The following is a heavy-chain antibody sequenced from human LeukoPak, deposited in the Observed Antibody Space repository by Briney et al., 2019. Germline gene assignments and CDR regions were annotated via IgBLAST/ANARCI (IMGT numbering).Heavy chain of an antibody. V-gene: IGHV4-31*01. CDR3: ARDQVVPAAIGYYYYGMDV. CDR1: GGSISSGGYY. CDR2: IYYSGST. D-gene: IGHD2-2*02. Sequence: SETLSLTCTVSGGSISSGGYYWRWIRQHPGKGLEWIGYIYYSGSTYYNPSLKSQVTISVNTSKNQFSLKLSSVTAADTAVYYCARDQVVPAAIGYYYYGMDVWGQGTTVTVSS. J-gene: IGHJ6*02.